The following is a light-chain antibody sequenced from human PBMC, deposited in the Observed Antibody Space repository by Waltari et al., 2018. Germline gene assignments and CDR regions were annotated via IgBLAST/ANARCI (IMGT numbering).Light chain of an antibody. J-gene: IGKJ5*01. V-gene: IGKV3-11*01. CDR2: DAS. CDR1: QSVRTY. Sequence: SPTTLSLFPGGGTHPPCRARQSVRTYFAWYQQKPGQPPSLLISDASNRATGVPARFSGSGSGTDFTLTISSVQPEDFAVYYCQQRGTWPISFGQGTRLEIK. CDR3: QQRGTWPIS.